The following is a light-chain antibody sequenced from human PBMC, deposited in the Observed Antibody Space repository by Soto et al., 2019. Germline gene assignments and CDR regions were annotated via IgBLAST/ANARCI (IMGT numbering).Light chain of an antibody. CDR2: GAS. J-gene: IGKJ2*01. Sequence: EIVLTQSPGTLSLSPGERATLSCRASQSVSSSYLAWYQQKPGQAPRLLIYGASSRATGIPDRFSGSGSGTDFTLTISRLAPEAFAVYYCQQYGSSPLYTFGQGTKLEIK. CDR3: QQYGSSPLYT. CDR1: QSVSSSY. V-gene: IGKV3-20*01.